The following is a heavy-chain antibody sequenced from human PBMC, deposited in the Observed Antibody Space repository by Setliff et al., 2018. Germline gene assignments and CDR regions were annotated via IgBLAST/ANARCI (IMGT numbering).Heavy chain of an antibody. D-gene: IGHD1-26*01. CDR1: GGSISSYY. CDR2: IYTSGTT. V-gene: IGHV4-4*07. J-gene: IGHJ4*02. Sequence: SETLSLTCTVSGGSISSYYWSWIRQPAGKGLEWIGRIYTSGTTNYNPSLKSRVTMSVDKSRNQFSLRLTSVTAADTAIYYCTRAYSGSHDYWGQGTLVTVSS. CDR3: TRAYSGSHDY.